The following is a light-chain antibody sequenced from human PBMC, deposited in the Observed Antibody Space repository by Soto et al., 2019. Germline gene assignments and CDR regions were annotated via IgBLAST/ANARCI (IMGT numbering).Light chain of an antibody. CDR3: SSYTSSSTYV. CDR2: DVT. CDR1: SSDVGNYNR. J-gene: IGLJ1*01. V-gene: IGLV2-18*02. Sequence: SVLTQPPSVSGSPGQSVAISCTGTSSDVGNYNRVSWYQQPPGTAPKLIIYDVTNRPSGVPDRFSGSKSGNTASLTISGLQADDEADYYCSSYTSSSTYVFGTGTKVTVL.